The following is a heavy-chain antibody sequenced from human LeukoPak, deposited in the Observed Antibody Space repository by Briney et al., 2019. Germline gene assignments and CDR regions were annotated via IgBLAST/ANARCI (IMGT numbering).Heavy chain of an antibody. CDR2: IYTSGST. V-gene: IGHV4-4*07. J-gene: IGHJ6*03. CDR3: ARISTVTTSRAYYYYYYMDV. CDR1: GGSISSYY. Sequence: PSETLSLTCTVSGGSISSYYWSWTRQPAGKGLEWIGRIYTSGSTNYDPSLKSRVTMSVDTSKNQLSLKLSSVTAADTAVYYCARISTVTTSRAYYYYYYMDVWGKGTTVTVSS. D-gene: IGHD4-17*01.